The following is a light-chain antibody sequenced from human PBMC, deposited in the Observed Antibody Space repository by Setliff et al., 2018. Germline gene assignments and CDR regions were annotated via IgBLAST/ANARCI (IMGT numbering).Light chain of an antibody. CDR1: SSNIGRNT. V-gene: IGLV1-44*01. CDR2: ITN. Sequence: QSVLTQSPSTSGTPGQRVTISCSGSSSNIGRNTVNWYRQLPGTAPKLLMSITNHRPSGVPDRFSGSKSGTSASLAISGLQSEDEADYYCCSYAGSYTSLYVFGTGTKGTVL. CDR3: CSYAGSYTSLYV. J-gene: IGLJ1*01.